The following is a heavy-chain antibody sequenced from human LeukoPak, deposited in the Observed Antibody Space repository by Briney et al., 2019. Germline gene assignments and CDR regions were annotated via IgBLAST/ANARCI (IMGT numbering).Heavy chain of an antibody. V-gene: IGHV4-34*01. D-gene: IGHD2-21*02. CDR1: GGSFSGYY. CDR3: ARDFGPYCGGACLPFDY. Sequence: SETLSLTCAVYGGSFSGYYWSWIRQPPGKGLEWIGEINHSGSTNYNPSLKSRVTISVDTSKNQFSLKLSSVTAADTAVYYCARDFGPYCGGACLPFDYWGQGTLVTVSS. CDR2: INHSGST. J-gene: IGHJ4*02.